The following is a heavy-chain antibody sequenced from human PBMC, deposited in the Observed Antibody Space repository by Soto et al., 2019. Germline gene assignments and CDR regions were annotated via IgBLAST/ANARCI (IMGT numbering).Heavy chain of an antibody. V-gene: IGHV4-34*01. Sequence: SETLSLTCAVYGGSFSGYYWSWIRQPPGKGLEWIGEINHSGSTNYNPSLKSRVTISVDTSKNQFSLKLSSVTAADTAIYYCARGASNWQYFDSWGQGALVTVSS. D-gene: IGHD4-4*01. CDR1: GGSFSGYY. J-gene: IGHJ4*02. CDR2: INHSGST. CDR3: ARGASNWQYFDS.